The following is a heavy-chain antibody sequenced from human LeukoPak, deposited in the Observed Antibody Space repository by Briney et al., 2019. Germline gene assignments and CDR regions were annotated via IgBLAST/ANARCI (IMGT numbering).Heavy chain of an antibody. Sequence: QPGGSLRLSCAASGFTVSRNYMSWVRQAPGRGLEWVSVIYSGGSTYYTDSVKGRFTISRDTSKNTVYPQMDSLRAEDTAVYYCARGPYSSTWNTVDYWGQGTLVTVSS. D-gene: IGHD6-13*01. CDR1: GFTVSRNY. J-gene: IGHJ4*02. CDR2: IYSGGST. V-gene: IGHV3-66*01. CDR3: ARGPYSSTWNTVDY.